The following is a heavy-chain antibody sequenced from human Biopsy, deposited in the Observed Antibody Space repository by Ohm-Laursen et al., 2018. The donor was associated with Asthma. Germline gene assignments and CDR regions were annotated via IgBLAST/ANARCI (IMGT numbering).Heavy chain of an antibody. CDR1: GDTFRTSA. D-gene: IGHD6-19*01. J-gene: IGHJ6*02. CDR2: VIPLLDTG. V-gene: IGHV1-69*01. Sequence: SSVKVSCKTSGDTFRTSAFSWVRQAPGQGLEWMGGVIPLLDTGDYAQKFQGGVTITADESTSTAYMEVTSLRSEDTAIYYCARCQVGYSSGWSLLLKKIYYSGMDVWGQGTAVTVSS. CDR3: ARCQVGYSSGWSLLLKKIYYSGMDV.